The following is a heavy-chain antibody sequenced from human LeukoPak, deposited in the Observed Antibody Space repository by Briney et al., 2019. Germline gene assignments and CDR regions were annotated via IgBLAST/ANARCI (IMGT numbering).Heavy chain of an antibody. D-gene: IGHD3-10*01. CDR2: IYYSGST. V-gene: IGHV4-38-2*02. CDR1: GYSISSGYY. J-gene: IGHJ5*02. CDR3: ARSLMVRDLRNWFDP. Sequence: SETLSLTCTVSGYSISSGYYWGWIRQPPGKGLEWIGSIYYSGSTYYNPSLKSRVTISVDTSKNQFSLKLSSVTAADTAVYYCARSLMVRDLRNWFDPWGQGTLVTVSS.